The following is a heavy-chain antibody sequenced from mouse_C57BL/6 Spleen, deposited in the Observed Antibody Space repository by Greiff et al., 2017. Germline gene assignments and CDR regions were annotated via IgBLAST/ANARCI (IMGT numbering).Heavy chain of an antibody. CDR2: IYPSDSET. CDR3: ARMGCYGSSSWFGY. D-gene: IGHD1-1*01. V-gene: IGHV1-61*01. CDR1: GYTFTSYW. J-gene: IGHJ3*01. Sequence: QVQLQQPGAELVRPGSSVKLSCKASGYTFTSYWMEWVKQRPGQGLEWIGNIYPSDSETNYNQKFKDKATLTVDTSSSTAYMQLSSLTSEDSAVYYCARMGCYGSSSWFGYWGQGTPVTVSA.